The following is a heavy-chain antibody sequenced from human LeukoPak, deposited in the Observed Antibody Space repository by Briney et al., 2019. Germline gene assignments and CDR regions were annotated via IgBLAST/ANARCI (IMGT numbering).Heavy chain of an antibody. V-gene: IGHV4-39*01. CDR3: ARLPTVTFFDY. CDR1: GGSISSSSYY. CDR2: IYNSGST. D-gene: IGHD4-17*01. J-gene: IGHJ4*02. Sequence: PSETLSLTCTVSGGSISSSSYYWGWLRQPPGKGLEWIGSIYNSGSTHYNPSLKSRVTISVDTSKNQFSLRLSSVTAADTAVYYCARLPTVTFFDYWGQGTLVTVSS.